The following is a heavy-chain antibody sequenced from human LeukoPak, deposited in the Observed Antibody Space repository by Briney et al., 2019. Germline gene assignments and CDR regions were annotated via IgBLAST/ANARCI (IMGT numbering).Heavy chain of an antibody. CDR3: ARGCAADTAMIHVDS. V-gene: IGHV4-34*01. CDR1: GGSFSGYY. Sequence: PSETLSLTCAVYGGSFSGYYWTWIRQPPGKGLEWIGEVNHSGSTNYNPSLKSRVTISADTSKNQLPLKLNSVTAADTAVYYCARGCAADTAMIHVDSWGQGTLVTVSS. D-gene: IGHD5-18*01. CDR2: VNHSGST. J-gene: IGHJ4*02.